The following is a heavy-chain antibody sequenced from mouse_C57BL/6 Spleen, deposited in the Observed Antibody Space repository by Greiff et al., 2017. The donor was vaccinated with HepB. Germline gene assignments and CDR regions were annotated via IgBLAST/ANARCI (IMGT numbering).Heavy chain of an antibody. CDR2: IDPEDGDT. Sequence: EVKLVESGAELVRPGASVKLSCTASGFNIKDYYMHWVKQRPEQGLEWIGRIDPEDGDTEYAPKFQGKATMTADTSSNTAYLQLSSLTSEDTAVYYCTPKAQATPPWFAYWGQGTLVTVSA. V-gene: IGHV14-1*01. D-gene: IGHD3-2*02. CDR3: TPKAQATPPWFAY. J-gene: IGHJ3*01. CDR1: GFNIKDYY.